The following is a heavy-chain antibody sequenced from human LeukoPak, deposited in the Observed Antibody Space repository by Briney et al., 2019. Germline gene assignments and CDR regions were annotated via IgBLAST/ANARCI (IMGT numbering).Heavy chain of an antibody. Sequence: GGSLRLSCVASGFTANSNYMSWVRQAPGKGLEWVSVIYSGGSTYYADSVKGRFTISRDNSKNTLYLQMNSLRAEDTAVYYCARDQRDINTFGGVIRWGQGTLVTVSS. CDR2: IYSGGST. D-gene: IGHD3-16*02. J-gene: IGHJ4*02. CDR3: ARDQRDINTFGGVIR. CDR1: GFTANSNY. V-gene: IGHV3-66*01.